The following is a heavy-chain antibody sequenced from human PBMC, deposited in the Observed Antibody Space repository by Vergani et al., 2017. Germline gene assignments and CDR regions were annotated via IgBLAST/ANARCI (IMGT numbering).Heavy chain of an antibody. D-gene: IGHD3-16*01. Sequence: QLQLQESGPGLVKPSETLSLTCTVPGGSISSSRYYWGWIRQPPGKGLEWIGRIYYSGRTYYNPSLKSLVTISVDTSKNQFSLKLGSVTAADTAVYYCAGLADYGITVDYWGQGTLVTVSS. CDR2: IYYSGRT. CDR1: GGSISSSRYY. V-gene: IGHV4-39*01. CDR3: AGLADYGITVDY. J-gene: IGHJ4*02.